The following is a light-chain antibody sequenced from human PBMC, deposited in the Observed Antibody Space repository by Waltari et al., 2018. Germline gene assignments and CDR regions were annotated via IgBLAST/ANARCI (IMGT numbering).Light chain of an antibody. Sequence: DIVMTQSPDSLAVSLGERATINCKSSQRVLYSSNNKNYVAWYQQKPGQPPKRLIYWASTRESGVPDRFSGSGSGTDFTLTISSLQAEDVAVYYCQQYYNIPWTFGQGTKVEIK. CDR2: WAS. V-gene: IGKV4-1*01. CDR3: QQYYNIPWT. CDR1: QRVLYSSNNKNY. J-gene: IGKJ1*01.